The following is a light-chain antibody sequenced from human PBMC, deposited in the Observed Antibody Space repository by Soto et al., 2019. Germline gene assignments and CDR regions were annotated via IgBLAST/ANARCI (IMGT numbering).Light chain of an antibody. J-gene: IGKJ4*01. V-gene: IGKV3-20*01. CDR2: GAS. Sequence: EIVLTQSPGTLPLPPGERATLSCRASQSFSSSYLAWYQQKPGQAPRLLIYGASSRATGIPDRFSGTGSGTDFTLTISRLEPEDFAVYYCQQYRSSPLTFGGGTKVEIK. CDR3: QQYRSSPLT. CDR1: QSFSSSY.